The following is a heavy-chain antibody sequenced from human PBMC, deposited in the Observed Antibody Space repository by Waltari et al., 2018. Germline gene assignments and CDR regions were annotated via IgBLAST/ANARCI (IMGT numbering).Heavy chain of an antibody. CDR1: GFTFSSYA. D-gene: IGHD3-3*01. V-gene: IGHV3-23*04. CDR3: AKLSRFLEWLLASYYFDY. J-gene: IGHJ4*02. CDR2: ISGSGGST. Sequence: EVQLVESGGGLVQPGGSLRLSCAASGFTFSSYAMSWVRQAPGKGLEWVSAISGSGGSTYYADSVKGRFTISRDNSKNTLYLKMNSLRAEDTAVYYCAKLSRFLEWLLASYYFDYWGQGTLVTVSS.